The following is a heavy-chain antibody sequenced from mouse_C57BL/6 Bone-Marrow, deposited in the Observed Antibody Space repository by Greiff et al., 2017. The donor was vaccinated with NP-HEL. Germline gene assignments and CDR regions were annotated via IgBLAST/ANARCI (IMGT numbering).Heavy chain of an antibody. CDR2: INPYNGGT. Sequence: EVQLVESGPVLVKPGASVKMSCKASGYTFTDYYMNWVKQSHGKSLEWIGVINPYNGGTSYNQKFKGKATLTVDKSSSTAYMELNSLTSEDSAVYYCARQGYSNPWFAYWGQGTLVTVSA. D-gene: IGHD2-5*01. CDR3: ARQGYSNPWFAY. CDR1: GYTFTDYY. J-gene: IGHJ3*01. V-gene: IGHV1-19*01.